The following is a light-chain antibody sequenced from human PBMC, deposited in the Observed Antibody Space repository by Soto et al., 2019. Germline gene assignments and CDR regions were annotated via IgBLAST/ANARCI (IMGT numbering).Light chain of an antibody. Sequence: QSVLTQSPSASCTPGQTVTISCSGSSGTNYVYWYQQLPGTAPKLLIYRNNQRTSGVPDRFSGSKSGTSASLAISGLRSEDEADYYCAAWDDSLSGFYVFGTGTKLTVL. CDR2: RNN. CDR1: SGTNY. CDR3: AAWDDSLSGFYV. J-gene: IGLJ1*01. V-gene: IGLV1-47*01.